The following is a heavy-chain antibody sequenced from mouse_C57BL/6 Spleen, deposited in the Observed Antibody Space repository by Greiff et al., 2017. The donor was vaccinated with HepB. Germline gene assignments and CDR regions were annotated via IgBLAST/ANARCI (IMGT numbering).Heavy chain of an antibody. CDR1: GFTFSDYG. CDR2: ISSGSSTI. D-gene: IGHD2-2*01. Sequence: EVKVVESGGGLVKPGGSLKLSCAASGFTFSDYGMHWVRQAPEKGLEWVAYISSGSSTIYYADTVKGRFTISRDNAKNTLFLQMTSLRSEDTAMYYCASGVTTPYAMDYWGQGTSVTVSS. CDR3: ASGVTTPYAMDY. J-gene: IGHJ4*01. V-gene: IGHV5-17*01.